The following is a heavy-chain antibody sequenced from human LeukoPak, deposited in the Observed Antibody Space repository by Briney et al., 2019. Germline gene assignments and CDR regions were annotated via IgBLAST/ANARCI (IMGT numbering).Heavy chain of an antibody. V-gene: IGHV4-59*01. CDR2: IYYSGST. D-gene: IGHD7-27*01. Sequence: SETLSLTCTVSGGSISSYYWSWMRQPPGEGLEWGGYIYYSGSTIYNPSLKSRVTISADTSKNQFSLKLISVTAADTAVYYCASRKLGNDYWGQGTLVTVSS. CDR1: GGSISSYY. CDR3: ASRKLGNDY. J-gene: IGHJ4*02.